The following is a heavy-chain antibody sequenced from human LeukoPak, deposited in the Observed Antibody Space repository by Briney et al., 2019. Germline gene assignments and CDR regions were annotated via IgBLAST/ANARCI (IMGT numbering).Heavy chain of an antibody. J-gene: IGHJ4*02. D-gene: IGHD3-16*02. CDR2: IKSKADGGTT. Sequence: PGGSLTLSCAASGFTFSSYGMRWVRQAPGKGLEWVGRIKSKADGGTTDYAAPVKGRFTIPRDDSKNTLFLQMNSLRAEDTAVYYCAKDLNDYVWGSYRPTIPDYWGQGTLVTVSS. CDR3: AKDLNDYVWGSYRPTIPDY. V-gene: IGHV3-15*01. CDR1: GFTFSSYG.